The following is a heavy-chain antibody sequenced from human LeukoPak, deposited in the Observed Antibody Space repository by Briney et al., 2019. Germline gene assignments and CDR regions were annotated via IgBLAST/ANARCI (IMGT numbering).Heavy chain of an antibody. CDR3: AGGLVLTVGYYFDY. V-gene: IGHV4-39*07. CDR2: IYYSGST. D-gene: IGHD4-23*01. J-gene: IGHJ4*02. Sequence: PSETLSLTCTVSGGSISSSSYYWGWIRQPPGKGLEWIGSIYYSGSTYYNPSLKSRVTISVDTSKNQFSLKLSSVTAADTAVYYCAGGLVLTVGYYFDYWGQGTLVTVSS. CDR1: GGSISSSSYY.